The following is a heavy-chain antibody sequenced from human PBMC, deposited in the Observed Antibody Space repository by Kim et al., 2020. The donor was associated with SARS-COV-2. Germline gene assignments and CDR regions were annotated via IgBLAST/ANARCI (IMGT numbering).Heavy chain of an antibody. V-gene: IGHV3-7*01. D-gene: IGHD3-10*01. J-gene: IGHJ4*02. CDR1: GFSFSSYW. Sequence: GGSLRLSCATSGFSFSSYWMSWVRQAPGKGLEWVASIKQDGSDRDYVDSVKGRFTISRDNAKNSLYLQMNSLRAEDTAVYFCARSGNYYGYWGQGTLGT. CDR2: IKQDGSDR. CDR3: ARSGNYYGY.